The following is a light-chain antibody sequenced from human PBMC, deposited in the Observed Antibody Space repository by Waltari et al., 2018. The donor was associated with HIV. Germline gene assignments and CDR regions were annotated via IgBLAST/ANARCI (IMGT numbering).Light chain of an antibody. Sequence: QLVLTQSPSASASLGASVKLTCTLSSGPSSYFIAWHQHQPKKGPRYLMKLNSDGSHFKGDGIPDRFSGSSSGAERYLTISSLQSEDEADYYCQTWGTGIVVFGGGTKLTVL. CDR1: SGPSSYF. J-gene: IGLJ2*01. CDR2: LNSDGSH. V-gene: IGLV4-69*01. CDR3: QTWGTGIVV.